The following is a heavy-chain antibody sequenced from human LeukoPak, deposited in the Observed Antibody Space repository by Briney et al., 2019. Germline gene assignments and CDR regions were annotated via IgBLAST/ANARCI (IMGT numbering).Heavy chain of an antibody. Sequence: SETLSLTCTVSGGSISISSYYWGWVRQPPGEGLEWIGSITYSGNTYYNPSLKSRVTISVDTSNNQFSLQLYTVTAADTAVYYCASEPYGSGSFLGAFDIWGQGTMVTVSS. CDR3: ASEPYGSGSFLGAFDI. CDR2: ITYSGNT. J-gene: IGHJ3*02. CDR1: GGSISISSYY. V-gene: IGHV4-39*01. D-gene: IGHD3-10*01.